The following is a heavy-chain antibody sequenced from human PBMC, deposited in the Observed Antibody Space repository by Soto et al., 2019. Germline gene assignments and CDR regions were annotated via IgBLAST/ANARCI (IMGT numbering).Heavy chain of an antibody. CDR2: IRSKAYGGTT. V-gene: IGHV3-49*04. D-gene: IGHD3-9*01. J-gene: IGHJ4*02. CDR3: TRAGPYYDILTGYPDY. CDR1: GFTSGDYA. Sequence: GGSLRLSCTASGFTSGDYAMSWVRQAPGKGLEWVGFIRSKAYGGTTEYAASVKGRFTISRDDSKSIAYLQMSSLKTEDTAVYYCTRAGPYYDILTGYPDYWGQGTLVTVSS.